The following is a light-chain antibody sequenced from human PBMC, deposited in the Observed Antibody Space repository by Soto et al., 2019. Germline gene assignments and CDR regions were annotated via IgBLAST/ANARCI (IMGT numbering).Light chain of an antibody. CDR2: GAS. CDR3: QQYGASPR. V-gene: IGKV3-20*01. CDR1: QSVSSSY. Sequence: DIVLTQSPGTLSLSPGERATLSCRASQSVSSSYLAWYQHKPGQAPRLLIYGASNRATGIPDRFSGSESGTDFTLTINRLEPEDFAVYFCQQYGASPRFGQGTRLEIK. J-gene: IGKJ5*01.